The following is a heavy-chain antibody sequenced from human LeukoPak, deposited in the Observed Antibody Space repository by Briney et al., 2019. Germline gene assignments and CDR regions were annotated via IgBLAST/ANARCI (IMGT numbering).Heavy chain of an antibody. CDR1: GFTFSDYS. J-gene: IGHJ4*02. V-gene: IGHV3-48*01. Sequence: GGPLRLSCAASGFTFSDYSMNWVRQAPGKGLEWVSYISSGSSTIYYTDSVKGRFTISRDNAKNSLSLQMNSLRAEDTAVYYCARNKPYDKWGQGTLVTVSS. D-gene: IGHD3-9*01. CDR3: ARNKPYDK. CDR2: ISSGSSTI.